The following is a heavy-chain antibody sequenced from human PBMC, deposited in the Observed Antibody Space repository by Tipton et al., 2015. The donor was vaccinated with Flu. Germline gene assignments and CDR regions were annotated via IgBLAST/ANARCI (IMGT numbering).Heavy chain of an antibody. CDR2: ISGSGGRTCGRT. V-gene: IGHV3-23*01. Sequence: SLRLSCAASGFTFSSYAMNWVRQAPGKGLEWVSTISGSGGRTCGRTCYADSVKGRFTISRDNSKHALYLQMGSLRLADTAVYYCVRTERDSMILFWGQGTPVTVSS. D-gene: IGHD2/OR15-2a*01. CDR3: VRTERDSMILF. J-gene: IGHJ4*02. CDR1: GFTFSSYA.